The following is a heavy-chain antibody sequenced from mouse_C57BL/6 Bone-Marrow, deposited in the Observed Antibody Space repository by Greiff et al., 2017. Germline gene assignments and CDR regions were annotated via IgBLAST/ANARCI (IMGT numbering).Heavy chain of an antibody. CDR3: ARIYYGNYEGLDY. D-gene: IGHD2-1*01. CDR1: GYTFTSYG. J-gene: IGHJ2*01. Sequence: QVQLQQSGAELARPGASVKLSCKASGYTFTSYGISWVKQRTGQGLEWIGEFYPRSGNTYYNEKFKGKATLTADKSSSTAYMELRSLTSEDSAVYFCARIYYGNYEGLDYWGQGTTLTVSS. V-gene: IGHV1-81*01. CDR2: FYPRSGNT.